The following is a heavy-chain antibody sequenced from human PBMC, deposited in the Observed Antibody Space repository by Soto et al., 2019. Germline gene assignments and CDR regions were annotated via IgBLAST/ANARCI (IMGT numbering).Heavy chain of an antibody. CDR1: GFTFDDYA. V-gene: IGHV3-9*01. Sequence: GGSLRLSCAASGFTFDDYAMHWVRQAPGKGLEWVSGISWNSGSIGYADSVKGRFTISRDNAKNSLYLQMNSLRAEDTALYYCAKGGSTSRFYYGMDVWGQGTTVTVSS. CDR2: ISWNSGSI. CDR3: AKGGSTSRFYYGMDV. J-gene: IGHJ6*02. D-gene: IGHD2-2*01.